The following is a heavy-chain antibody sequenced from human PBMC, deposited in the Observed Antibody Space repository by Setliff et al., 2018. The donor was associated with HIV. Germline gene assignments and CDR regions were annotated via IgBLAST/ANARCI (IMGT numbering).Heavy chain of an antibody. J-gene: IGHJ4*02. CDR2: IYYSGST. V-gene: IGHV4-59*01. Sequence: SETLSLTCTVSGGSISSYYWSWIRQPPGKGLEWIGYIYYSGSTKYNPSLKSRVTISADTSKNQFSLKLSSVTAADTAVYYCARGPYCSGGSCYSSLDYWSQGTLVTVSS. CDR3: ARGPYCSGGSCYSSLDY. CDR1: GGSISSYY. D-gene: IGHD2-15*01.